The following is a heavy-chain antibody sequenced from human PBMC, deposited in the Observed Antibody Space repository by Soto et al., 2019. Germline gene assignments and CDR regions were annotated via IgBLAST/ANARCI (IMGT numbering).Heavy chain of an antibody. Sequence: ASETLSLTCTVSGGSISSYYWSWIRQPPGKGLEWIGYIYYSGSTNYNPSLKSRVTISVDTSKSQFSLKVSSVTAADTAVYYCARGEYYYYGMDVWGQGTTVTVSS. CDR2: IYYSGST. CDR1: GGSISSYY. CDR3: ARGEYYYYGMDV. D-gene: IGHD3-10*01. J-gene: IGHJ6*02. V-gene: IGHV4-59*01.